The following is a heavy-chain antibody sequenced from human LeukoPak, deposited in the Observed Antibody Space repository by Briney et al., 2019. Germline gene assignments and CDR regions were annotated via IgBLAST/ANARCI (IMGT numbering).Heavy chain of an antibody. V-gene: IGHV4-61*02. D-gene: IGHD3-22*01. CDR3: TRGSIAYYYMDV. CDR1: GGSINSSSYY. CDR2: IYTSGST. Sequence: PSETLSLTCTVSGGSINSSSYYWGWIRQPAGKGLEWIGRIYTSGSTTYNPSLKSRVTMSVDTSKSQFSLNLMSVTAADTAVYYCTRGSIAYYYMDVWGKGTTVTISS. J-gene: IGHJ6*03.